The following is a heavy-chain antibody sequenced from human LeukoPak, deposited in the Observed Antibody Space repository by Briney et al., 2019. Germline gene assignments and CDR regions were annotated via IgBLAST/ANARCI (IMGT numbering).Heavy chain of an antibody. CDR2: IYYSGST. Sequence: SETLSLTCTVSGGSISSYYWSWIRQPPGKGLEGIGYIYYSGSTNYNPSLKSRVTISVDTSKNQFSLKLSSVTAADTAVYYCARVNRADSSSWYEDDYWGQGTLVTVSS. CDR1: GGSISSYY. D-gene: IGHD6-13*01. CDR3: ARVNRADSSSWYEDDY. V-gene: IGHV4-59*01. J-gene: IGHJ4*02.